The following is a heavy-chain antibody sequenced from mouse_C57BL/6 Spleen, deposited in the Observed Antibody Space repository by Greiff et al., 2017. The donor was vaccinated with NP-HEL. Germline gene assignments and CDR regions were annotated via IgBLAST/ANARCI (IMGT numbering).Heavy chain of an antibody. J-gene: IGHJ1*03. CDR2: ISYSGST. Sequence: EVQRVESGPGMVKPSQSLSLTCTVTGYSITSGYDWHWIRHFPGNKLEWMGYISYSGSTNYNPSLKSRISITHDTSKNHFFLKLNSVTTEDTATYYCAREGGSYWYFDVWGTGTTVTVSS. CDR3: AREGGSYWYFDV. V-gene: IGHV3-1*01. CDR1: GYSITSGYD.